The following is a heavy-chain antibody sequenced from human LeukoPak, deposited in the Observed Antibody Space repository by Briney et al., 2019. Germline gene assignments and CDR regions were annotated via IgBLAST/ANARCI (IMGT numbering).Heavy chain of an antibody. J-gene: IGHJ6*03. CDR1: GGSISSYY. CDR2: IYYSGST. V-gene: IGHV4-59*01. CDR3: ARTTEGGYTYGYFYYYYMDV. D-gene: IGHD5-18*01. Sequence: PSETLSLTCTVSGGSISSYYWSWIRQPPGKGLEWIGYIYYSGSTNYNPSLRSRVTISVDTSKNQFSLKLTSVTAADTAVYYCARTTEGGYTYGYFYYYYMDVWGKGTTVTISS.